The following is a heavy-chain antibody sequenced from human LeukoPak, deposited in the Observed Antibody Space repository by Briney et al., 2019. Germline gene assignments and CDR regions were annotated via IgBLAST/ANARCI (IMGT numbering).Heavy chain of an antibody. J-gene: IGHJ4*02. V-gene: IGHV1-69*13. D-gene: IGHD5-18*01. CDR1: GGTFSSYA. Sequence: ASVKVSCKASGGTFSSYAISWVRQAPGQGLEWMGGIIPIFGTANYAQKFQGRVTITADESTSTAYMELSSLRSEDTAVYYCARELHGYSYAPFDYWGQGTLVTVSS. CDR3: ARELHGYSYAPFDY. CDR2: IIPIFGTA.